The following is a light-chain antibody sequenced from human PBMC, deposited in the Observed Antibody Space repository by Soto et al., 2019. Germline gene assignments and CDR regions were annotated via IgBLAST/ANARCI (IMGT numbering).Light chain of an antibody. CDR1: SSNIGNNP. J-gene: IGLJ3*02. Sequence: QSVLTQPPSVSAAPGQKVTISCSGSSSNIGNNPVCWYQQLPGTAPKLLIYDNNKRPSGIPDRFSGSRSGTSATLGITGLQTGDEADYYCGTWDSSLSAGVFGGGTKPPS. CDR2: DNN. V-gene: IGLV1-51*01. CDR3: GTWDSSLSAGV.